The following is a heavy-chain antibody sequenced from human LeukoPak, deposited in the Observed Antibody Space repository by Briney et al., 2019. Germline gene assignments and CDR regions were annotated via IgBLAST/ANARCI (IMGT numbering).Heavy chain of an antibody. J-gene: IGHJ4*02. V-gene: IGHV3-53*01. Sequence: GGSLRLSCAASGFTVSSSYMSWVRQAPGKGLEWVSIIYSGGSTYYADSVKGRFTISRDNSKNTLYLQTNRLRAEDTAIYYCARSIPYGTTWYGRSDYWGQGTLVTVSS. CDR2: IYSGGST. CDR3: ARSIPYGTTWYGRSDY. CDR1: GFTVSSSY. D-gene: IGHD6-13*01.